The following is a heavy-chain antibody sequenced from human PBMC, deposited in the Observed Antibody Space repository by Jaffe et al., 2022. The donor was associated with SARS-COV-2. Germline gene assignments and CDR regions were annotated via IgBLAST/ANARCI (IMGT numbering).Heavy chain of an antibody. J-gene: IGHJ4*02. D-gene: IGHD3-22*01. CDR3: ARRPYDPSGSYFFDY. Sequence: QITLKESGPTLVKPTQTLTLTCTFSGFSLSTSGVAVGWIRQPPGKALEWLVLIHWNDDKHYSPSLKSRLTITKDTSKNQVVVTMTNMDPVDTATYYCARRPYDPSGSYFFDYWGQGTLVTVSS. CDR1: GFSLSTSGVA. V-gene: IGHV2-5*01. CDR2: IHWNDDK.